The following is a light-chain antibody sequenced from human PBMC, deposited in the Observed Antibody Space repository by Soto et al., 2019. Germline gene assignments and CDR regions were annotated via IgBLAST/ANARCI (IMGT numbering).Light chain of an antibody. J-gene: IGKJ1*01. V-gene: IGKV1-39*01. Sequence: IQMTQSPSSLSASVGDRVAIPCRASQSISSNLNWDQQKPGKAPKLLIYAASSLQSGVPSRFSGGGSGTDFTLTISSLQPEDFATYYCQQANSFPQTFGQGTKV. CDR1: QSISSN. CDR3: QQANSFPQT. CDR2: AAS.